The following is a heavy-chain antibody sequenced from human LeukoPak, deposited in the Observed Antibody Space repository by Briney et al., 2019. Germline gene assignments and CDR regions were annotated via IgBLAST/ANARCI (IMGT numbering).Heavy chain of an antibody. Sequence: GGSLRLSCAASGFTFSSYWMHWVRQAPGKGLEWVAIINQDESVQHYVDSMRGRFTISRDNAKNSLYLQMNSLRDEDTAIYYCTRGAGWLLDYWGQGTLVTVSS. V-gene: IGHV3-7*01. CDR2: INQDESVQ. J-gene: IGHJ4*02. CDR1: GFTFSSYW. CDR3: TRGAGWLLDY. D-gene: IGHD5-12*01.